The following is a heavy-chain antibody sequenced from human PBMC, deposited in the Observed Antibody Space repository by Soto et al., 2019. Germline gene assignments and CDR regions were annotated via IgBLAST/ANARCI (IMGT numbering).Heavy chain of an antibody. Sequence: SETLSLTCTVSGGSVSGGSYYWSWIRQPPGKGLEWIGYIYYSGSTNYNPSLKSRVTISVDTSKNQFSLKLSSVTAADTAVYYCARGSGWFPDVWGQGTTVTVSS. CDR2: IYYSGST. CDR3: ARGSGWFPDV. V-gene: IGHV4-61*01. CDR1: GGSVSGGSYY. J-gene: IGHJ6*02. D-gene: IGHD6-19*01.